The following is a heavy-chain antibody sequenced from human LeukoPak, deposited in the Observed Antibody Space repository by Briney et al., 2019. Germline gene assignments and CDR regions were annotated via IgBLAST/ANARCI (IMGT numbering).Heavy chain of an antibody. CDR2: IIPILGIA. D-gene: IGHD5-18*01. CDR1: GGTFSSYA. CDR3: ARGADTAPPDY. Sequence: GSSVKVSCKASGGTFSSYAISWVRQAPGQGLEWMGRIIPILGIANYAQKFQGRVTITADKSTSTAYMELSSLRSADTSVYYCARGADTAPPDYWGQGTPVTVSS. J-gene: IGHJ4*02. V-gene: IGHV1-69*04.